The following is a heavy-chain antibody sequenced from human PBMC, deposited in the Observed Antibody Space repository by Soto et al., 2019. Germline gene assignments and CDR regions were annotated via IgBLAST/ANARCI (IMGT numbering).Heavy chain of an antibody. D-gene: IGHD6-19*01. CDR2: ISAYNGNT. V-gene: IGHV1-18*04. Sequence: ASVKVSCTASGYTFTSYGISWVRQAPGQGLEWMGWISAYNGNTNYAQKLQGRVTMTTDTSTSTAYMELRSLRSDDTAVYYCARGRIAVALGWFDPWGQGTLVTASS. CDR3: ARGRIAVALGWFDP. CDR1: GYTFTSYG. J-gene: IGHJ5*02.